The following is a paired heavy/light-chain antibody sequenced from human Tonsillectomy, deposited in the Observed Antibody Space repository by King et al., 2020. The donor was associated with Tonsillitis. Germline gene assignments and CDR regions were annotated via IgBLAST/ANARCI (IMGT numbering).Light chain of an antibody. CDR3: QQRSNGPPT. CDR1: QSVSSY. CDR2: DAS. Sequence: EIVLTQSPATLSLSPGERATLSCRASQSVSSYLAWYQQKPGQAPRLLIYDASYRATGIPARFSGSGSGTDFTLTISSLEPEDFAVYYCQQRSNGPPTFGGGTRVEIK. J-gene: IGKJ4*01. V-gene: IGKV3-11*01.
Heavy chain of an antibody. CDR1: GFTFDDYA. V-gene: IGHV3-49*03. CDR2: IRNKDYGGAT. J-gene: IGHJ6*02. Sequence: EVQLVESGGGLVQPGRSLRLSCTGSGFTFDDYAMSWFRQAPGKGLEWVGLIRNKDYGGATEYAASVRGRITISRDDSKSIAYLRMNSLRTEDTAVYFCTRAQGYYDLWTNSHYYYYGMDVWGQGTTVTVSS. CDR3: TRAQGYYDLWTNSHYYYYGMDV. D-gene: IGHD3-3*01.